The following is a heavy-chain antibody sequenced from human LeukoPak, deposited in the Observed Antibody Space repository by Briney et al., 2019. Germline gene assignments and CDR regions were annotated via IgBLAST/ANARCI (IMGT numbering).Heavy chain of an antibody. D-gene: IGHD3-10*01. CDR3: AKGAPTYYYGSGSLDY. CDR1: GFTFSSYG. V-gene: IGHV3-30*02. Sequence: PGGSLRLSCAASGFTFSSYGMHWVRQAPGKGLEWVAFIRYDGSNKYYADSVKGRFTISRDNSKNTLYLQMNSLRAEDTAVYYCAKGAPTYYYGSGSLDYWGQGTLVTASS. J-gene: IGHJ4*02. CDR2: IRYDGSNK.